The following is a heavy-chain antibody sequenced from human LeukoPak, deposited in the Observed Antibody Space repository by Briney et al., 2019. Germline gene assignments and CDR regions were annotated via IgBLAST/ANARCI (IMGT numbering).Heavy chain of an antibody. CDR3: AREGGRGIAVAGTARLDY. V-gene: IGHV3-30-3*01. J-gene: IGHJ4*02. CDR1: GGSFSGYY. CDR2: ISYDGSNK. D-gene: IGHD6-19*01. Sequence: LSLTCAVYGGSFSGYYWSWIRQAPGKGLEWVAVISYDGSNKYYADSVKGRFTISRDNSKNTLYLQMNSLRAEDTAVYYCAREGGRGIAVAGTARLDYWGQGTLVTVSS.